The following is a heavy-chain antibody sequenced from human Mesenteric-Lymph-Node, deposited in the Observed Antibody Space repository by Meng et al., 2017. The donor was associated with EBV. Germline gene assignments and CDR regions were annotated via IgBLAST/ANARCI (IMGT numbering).Heavy chain of an antibody. V-gene: IGHV4-39*07. J-gene: IGHJ4*02. Sequence: LMLQAYGPGLGKPSESLCRSCTLSGLSLSGRAYFAGCFRQPPRKGMEWIASIYYSRRTYYNPSLKSRVTISVETSKNPFSLKLRSVTATDTAVYYCARTGSSPNQTFNYWGQGTLVTVSS. CDR2: IYYSRRT. CDR1: GLSLSGRAYF. CDR3: ARTGSSPNQTFNY. D-gene: IGHD1-14*01.